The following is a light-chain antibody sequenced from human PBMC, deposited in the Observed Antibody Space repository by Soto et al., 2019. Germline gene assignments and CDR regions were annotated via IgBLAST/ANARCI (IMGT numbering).Light chain of an antibody. CDR3: QQYGSSPPMYT. Sequence: EIVLTQSPGTLSLSPGERATLSCRASQSVSSSYLAWYQQKPGQAPRLLIYGASGRATGIPDRFSGSGSGTDFTLNISRLEPEYFAVYYCQQYGSSPPMYTFGQGTKLEIK. CDR2: GAS. J-gene: IGKJ2*01. CDR1: QSVSSSY. V-gene: IGKV3-20*01.